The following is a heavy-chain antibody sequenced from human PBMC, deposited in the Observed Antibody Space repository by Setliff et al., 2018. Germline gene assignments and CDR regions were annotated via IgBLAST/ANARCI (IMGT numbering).Heavy chain of an antibody. Sequence: PSETLSLTCTVSGDSISSGSYYWTWIRQPAGKGLEWIGHFHTGGSTNYNRSLRSRVSISVDTSKNQFSLKLSSETAADTATYYCARAGPTVTFFRVLVISWWDPWGQGSLVTVSS. CDR3: ARAGPTVTFFRVLVISWWDP. J-gene: IGHJ5*02. D-gene: IGHD3-3*01. V-gene: IGHV4-61*09. CDR2: FHTGGST. CDR1: GDSISSGSYY.